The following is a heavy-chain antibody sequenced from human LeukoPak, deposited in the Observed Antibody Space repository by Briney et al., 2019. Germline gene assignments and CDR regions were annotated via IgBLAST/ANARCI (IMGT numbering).Heavy chain of an antibody. Sequence: GGSLRLSCAASGFTFSAYEMNWVRQAPGKGLEWLSYISGSGDTIYYAESAKGRFTISRDNAKNSLYLQMNSLRAEDTAFYYCVSAYGGRLDHWGQGTLVTVSS. J-gene: IGHJ4*02. V-gene: IGHV3-48*03. D-gene: IGHD3-16*01. CDR1: GFTFSAYE. CDR3: VSAYGGRLDH. CDR2: ISGSGDTI.